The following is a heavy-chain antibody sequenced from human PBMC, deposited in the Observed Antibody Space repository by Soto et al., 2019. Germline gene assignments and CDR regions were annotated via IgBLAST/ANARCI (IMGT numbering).Heavy chain of an antibody. J-gene: IGHJ4*02. CDR1: GVSISSHY. D-gene: IGHD3-3*01. CDR2: IYYSGST. V-gene: IGHV4-59*11. CDR3: ARVGVEADYYFVQTKLFDY. Sequence: SDTLSLTCSVSGVSISSHYWSWIRQPPGKGLEWSGYIYYSGSTSYNPSLKSRVTISLDATKNQFSLKLSSVTAADSAIYYCARVGVEADYYFVQTKLFDYWGQGALITVS.